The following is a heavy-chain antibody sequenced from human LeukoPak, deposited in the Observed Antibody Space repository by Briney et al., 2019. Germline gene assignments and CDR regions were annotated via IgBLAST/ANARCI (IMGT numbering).Heavy chain of an antibody. CDR1: GFTFSSYW. Sequence: GGSLRLSCAASGFTFSSYWMSWVRQAPGKGLEWVANIKQDGSEKYYVDSVKGRFTISRDNAKNSLYLQMNSLRAEDTAVYYCARLSSGLDFWSGYYPSYYYYGMDVWGQGTTVTVS. V-gene: IGHV3-7*01. J-gene: IGHJ6*02. D-gene: IGHD3-3*01. CDR3: ARLSSGLDFWSGYYPSYYYYGMDV. CDR2: IKQDGSEK.